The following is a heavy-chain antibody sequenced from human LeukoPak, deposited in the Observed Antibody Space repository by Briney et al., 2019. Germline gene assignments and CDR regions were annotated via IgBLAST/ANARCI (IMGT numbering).Heavy chain of an antibody. J-gene: IGHJ4*02. Sequence: GGSLRLSCAASGFTFSIYWMSWVGQSPGKGLEGVAKIKQDGIEKYYVDSVKVRFTISRDNANNSLYLQINSLSAEDTAVYSCARGGDYLDFWGQGTLVTVSS. CDR2: IKQDGIEK. V-gene: IGHV3-7*05. CDR1: GFTFSIYW. CDR3: ARGGDYLDF.